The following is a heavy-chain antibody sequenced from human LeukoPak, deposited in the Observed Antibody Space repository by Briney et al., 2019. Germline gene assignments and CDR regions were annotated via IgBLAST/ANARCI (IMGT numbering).Heavy chain of an antibody. J-gene: IGHJ2*01. CDR2: VTGRGDGS. D-gene: IGHD3-16*01. V-gene: IGHV3-23*01. CDR1: GFTFSSYG. CDR3: AKQFQWFGGAYFDL. Sequence: PGGSLRLSCAASGFTFSSYGMSWVRQAPGKGLEWISAVTGRGDGSYYADSVKGRFTISRDNSKNTLFLEMNGLRAEDTAVYYCAKQFQWFGGAYFDLWGRGTLVIVSS.